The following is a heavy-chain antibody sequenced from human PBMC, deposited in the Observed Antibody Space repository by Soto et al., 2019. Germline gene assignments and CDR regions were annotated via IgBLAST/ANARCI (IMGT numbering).Heavy chain of an antibody. CDR2: ISSSSSTM. V-gene: IGHV3-48*02. D-gene: IGHD1-26*01. CDR3: ARDSTDADSGSYSGDY. CDR1: GFTFSSYS. Sequence: SLRLSCAASGFTFSSYSMNWVRQAPGKGLEWVSYISSSSSTMYYADPVKGRFTISRDNAKNSLFLHMNSLRDEDTAVYYCARDSTDADSGSYSGDYWGQGTLVTVSS. J-gene: IGHJ4*02.